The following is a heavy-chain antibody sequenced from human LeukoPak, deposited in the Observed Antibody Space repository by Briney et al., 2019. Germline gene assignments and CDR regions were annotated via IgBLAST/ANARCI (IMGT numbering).Heavy chain of an antibody. D-gene: IGHD3-22*01. CDR2: IRYDGSIK. Sequence: GGSLRLSCAASGFTFSSYGMHWVRQAPGKGLEWVAFIRYDGSIKYYADSVKGRFTISRDNSKNTLYLQMNSLRAEDTAVYYCAKMGWYYGSSGYYFDYWGQGTLVTVSS. CDR1: GFTFSSYG. J-gene: IGHJ4*02. V-gene: IGHV3-30*02. CDR3: AKMGWYYGSSGYYFDY.